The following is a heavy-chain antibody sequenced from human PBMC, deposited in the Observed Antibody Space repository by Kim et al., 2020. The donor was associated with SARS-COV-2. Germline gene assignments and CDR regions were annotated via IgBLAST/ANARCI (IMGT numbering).Heavy chain of an antibody. V-gene: IGHV4-34*01. CDR1: GGSFSDYY. Sequence: SQTLSLSCGVYGGSFSDYYWSWIRQPPGKVLEWIGEVNHSGSTNYNPSLKSRVTISVDRSKNQFSLKLSSVTAADTAMYYCARMEGDGVGGHCSGGSCYPDYWGQGILVTVSS. CDR3: ARMEGDGVGGHCSGGSCYPDY. D-gene: IGHD2-15*01. J-gene: IGHJ4*02. CDR2: VNHSGST.